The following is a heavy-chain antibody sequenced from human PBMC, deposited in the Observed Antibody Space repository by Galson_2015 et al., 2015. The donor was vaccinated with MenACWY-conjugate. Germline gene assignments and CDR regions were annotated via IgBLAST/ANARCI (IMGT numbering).Heavy chain of an antibody. CDR2: ISSSGNTI. Sequence: SLRLSCAASGFTFSSYEMNWVRQAPGKGLEWVSYISSSGNTIYYADSVKGRFTISRDNAKNSLYLQMNSLRAEDTAVYYCARGVYYSSGYFSPWGPGTLFTVSS. CDR1: GFTFSSYE. CDR3: ARGVYYSSGYFSP. V-gene: IGHV3-48*03. J-gene: IGHJ5*02. D-gene: IGHD3-22*01.